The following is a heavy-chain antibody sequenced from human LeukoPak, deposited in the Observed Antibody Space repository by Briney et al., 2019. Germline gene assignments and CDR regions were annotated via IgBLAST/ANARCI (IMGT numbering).Heavy chain of an antibody. V-gene: IGHV3-30*02. J-gene: IGHJ4*02. D-gene: IGHD3-3*01. CDR3: AKDTYSRGFFLVGYFDY. CDR2: IRYDGSNK. Sequence: GGSLRLSCAASGFTFSSYGMHWVRQAPGKGLEWVAFIRYDGSNKYYADSVKGRFTISRDNSKNTLYLQMNSLGAEDTAVYYCAKDTYSRGFFLVGYFDYWGQGTLVTVSS. CDR1: GFTFSSYG.